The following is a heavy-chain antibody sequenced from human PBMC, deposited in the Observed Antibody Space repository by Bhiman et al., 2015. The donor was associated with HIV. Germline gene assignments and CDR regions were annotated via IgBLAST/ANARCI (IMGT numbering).Heavy chain of an antibody. D-gene: IGHD3-22*01. J-gene: IGHJ4*02. CDR3: ARYFFYDTSGPDY. CDR2: ISSSGSTV. CDR1: GFIFRDYY. V-gene: IGHV3-11*04. Sequence: QVQLVESGGGLVKPGGSLRLSCAASGFIFRDYYMTWIRQAPGKGLEWISYISSSGSTVYYADSVKGRFTISRDNAKNSLYLQMNSLRAEDTAVYYCARYFFYDTSGPDYWGPGNPGHRLL.